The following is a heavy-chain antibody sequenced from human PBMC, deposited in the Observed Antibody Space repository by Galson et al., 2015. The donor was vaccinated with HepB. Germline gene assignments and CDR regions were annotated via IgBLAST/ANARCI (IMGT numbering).Heavy chain of an antibody. J-gene: IGHJ4*02. CDR3: AAVSRDGYNYADFDY. CDR2: IVVGSGNT. Sequence: SVKVSCKASGFTFTSSAMQWVRQARGQRLEWIGWIVVGSGNTNYAQKFQERVTITRDMSTSTAYMELCSLRSEDTAVYYCAAVSRDGYNYADFDYWGQGTLVTVSS. CDR1: GFTFTSSA. D-gene: IGHD5-24*01. V-gene: IGHV1-58*02.